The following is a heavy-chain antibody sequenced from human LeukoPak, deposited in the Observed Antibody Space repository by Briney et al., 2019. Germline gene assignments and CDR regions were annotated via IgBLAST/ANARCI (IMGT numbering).Heavy chain of an antibody. V-gene: IGHV3-23*01. J-gene: IGHJ5*02. D-gene: IGHD4-11*01. Sequence: PGGSLRLSCAASGVTFSCYAMIWVRQDPGKGLEWVSANSGSGGSAYYADSVKGRFTISRDSSKNTLYLQMSSLRAEDTAVYFCARGGRDYSTYWFDPWGQGILVTVSS. CDR2: NSGSGGSA. CDR3: ARGGRDYSTYWFDP. CDR1: GVTFSCYA.